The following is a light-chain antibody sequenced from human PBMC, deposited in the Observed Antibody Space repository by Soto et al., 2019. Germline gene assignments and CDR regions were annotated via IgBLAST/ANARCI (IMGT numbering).Light chain of an antibody. CDR3: QQYGSSPYT. CDR2: GAS. Sequence: EIVLTQSPGTLSLSPGDRATLSCRASQSVSSTYLAWYQQKPGQAPRLLIYGASSRATGIPDRFSGSGSGTDFTLTISRLEPEDFAVYYCQQYGSSPYTFAQGTKLEIK. J-gene: IGKJ2*01. V-gene: IGKV3-20*01. CDR1: QSVSSTY.